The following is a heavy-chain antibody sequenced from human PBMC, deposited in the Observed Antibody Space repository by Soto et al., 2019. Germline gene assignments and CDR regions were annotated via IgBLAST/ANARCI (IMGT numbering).Heavy chain of an antibody. Sequence: QVQLVQSGAEVKNPGASVKVSCKASGYTFTRYGIGWARQAPGQGLEWMGWINTYNGNTNYAQNVQGRVTLTTETSTSTGFMGPRSLRSNGNAIFYRGVVGVYLPPSPQDVWGQGTTVIVSS. CDR3: GVVGVYLPPSPQDV. D-gene: IGHD2-15*01. CDR1: GYTFTRYG. CDR2: INTYNGNT. J-gene: IGHJ6*02. V-gene: IGHV1-18*01.